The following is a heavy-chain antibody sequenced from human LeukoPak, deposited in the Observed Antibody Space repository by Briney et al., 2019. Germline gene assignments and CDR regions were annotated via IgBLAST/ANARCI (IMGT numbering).Heavy chain of an antibody. V-gene: IGHV4-39*01. CDR2: IYSSGNT. CDR3: ARHLSGTTMSHYFDF. J-gene: IGHJ4*02. CDR1: GGSISSGRNY. D-gene: IGHD1-1*01. Sequence: SETLSLTCTVSGGSISSGRNYWGWIRQSPGKGLEWIASIYSSGNTHSNPSLKSRVSISVDTSKNQVSLKLYSVTASDAAVYYCARHLSGTTMSHYFDFWGQGTLVTVSS.